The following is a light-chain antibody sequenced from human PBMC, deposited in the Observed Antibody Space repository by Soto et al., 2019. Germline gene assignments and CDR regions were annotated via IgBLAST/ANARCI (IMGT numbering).Light chain of an antibody. CDR3: QQYNSNSPDT. V-gene: IGKV1-5*01. J-gene: IGKJ2*01. Sequence: DIQMTQSPSTLSASVGDRVTITCRASQSISSWLAWYQQKPGKAPKLLIYDASSLESGGPSRLCSSGSGTEFSLPISSLQPDDFATYYCQQYNSNSPDTFGQGTKLEIK. CDR2: DAS. CDR1: QSISSW.